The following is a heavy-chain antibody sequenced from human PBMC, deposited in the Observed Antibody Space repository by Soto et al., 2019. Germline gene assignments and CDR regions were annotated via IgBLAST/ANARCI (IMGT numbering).Heavy chain of an antibody. V-gene: IGHV1-69*01. D-gene: IGHD1-7*01. Sequence: QVQLVQSGAEVKKPGSSVKVSCKASGGTFSSYAISWVRQAPGQGLEWMGGIIPIFGTANYAQKFQGRVTITADESTSTAYMELSSLRSEDTAVYYCARADKPWYNWNYGDHYYSGMDVWGQGTTVTVSS. CDR2: IIPIFGTA. CDR1: GGTFSSYA. CDR3: ARADKPWYNWNYGDHYYSGMDV. J-gene: IGHJ6*02.